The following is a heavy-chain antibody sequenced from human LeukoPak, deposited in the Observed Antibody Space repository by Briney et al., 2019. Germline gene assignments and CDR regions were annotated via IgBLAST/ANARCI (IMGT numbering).Heavy chain of an antibody. CDR1: GGSISSYY. Sequence: SETLSLTCTVSGGSISSYYWSWIRQPPGKGLEWIGYIYYSWSTNYNPSLKSRVTISVDTSKNQFSLKLSSVTAADTAVYYCARVVTTHSEFDYWGQGTLVTVSS. J-gene: IGHJ4*02. D-gene: IGHD4-11*01. CDR2: IYYSWST. V-gene: IGHV4-59*01. CDR3: ARVVTTHSEFDY.